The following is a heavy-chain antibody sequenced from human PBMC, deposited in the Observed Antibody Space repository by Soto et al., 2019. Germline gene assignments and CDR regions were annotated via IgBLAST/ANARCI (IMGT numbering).Heavy chain of an antibody. D-gene: IGHD3-10*01. V-gene: IGHV1-69*13. CDR1: GYTFTGYY. J-gene: IGHJ6*02. CDR3: ARDLRTMVRGVISSYYYGMDV. Sequence: SVKVSCKASGYTFTGYYMHWVRQAPGQGPEWMGWIIPIFGTANYAQKFQGRVTITAGESTSTAYMELSSLRSEDTAVYYCARDLRTMVRGVISSYYYGMDVWGQGTTVTV. CDR2: IIPIFGTA.